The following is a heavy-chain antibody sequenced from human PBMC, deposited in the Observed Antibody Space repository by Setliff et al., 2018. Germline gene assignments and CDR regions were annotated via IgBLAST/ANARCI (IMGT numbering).Heavy chain of an antibody. D-gene: IGHD3-3*01. J-gene: IGHJ4*02. V-gene: IGHV3-7*01. Sequence: PGGSLRLSCEASGFTFTSYWMSWVRQAPGKGLEWVANIKQGGSEKYYVDSVKGRFAISRDNAKNSLYLQMNSLRAEDTAMYYCARVGDFWSGYYQDYWGQGTLVTVSS. CDR2: IKQGGSEK. CDR1: GFTFTSYW. CDR3: ARVGDFWSGYYQDY.